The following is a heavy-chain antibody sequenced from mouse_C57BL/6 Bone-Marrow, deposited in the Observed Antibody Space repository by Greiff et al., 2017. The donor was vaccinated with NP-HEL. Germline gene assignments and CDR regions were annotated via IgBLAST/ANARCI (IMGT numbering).Heavy chain of an antibody. CDR3: ARSGQLRLYYFDY. CDR1: GYTFTDYN. J-gene: IGHJ2*01. D-gene: IGHD3-2*02. CDR2: INPNNGGT. V-gene: IGHV1-18*01. Sequence: EVQGVESGPELVKPGASVKIPCKASGYTFTDYNMDWVKQSHGKSLEWIGDINPNNGGTIYNQKFKGKATLTVDKSSSTAYMELRSLTSEDTAVYYCARSGQLRLYYFDYWGQGTTLTVSS.